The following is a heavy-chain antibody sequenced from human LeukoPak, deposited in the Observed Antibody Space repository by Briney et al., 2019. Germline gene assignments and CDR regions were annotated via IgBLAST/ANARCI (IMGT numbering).Heavy chain of an antibody. D-gene: IGHD6-19*01. J-gene: IGHJ5*02. Sequence: SETLSLTCTVSGYSISSGYYWGWIRQPPGKGLEWIGSIYHSGSTYYNPSLKSRVTISVDTSKNQFSLKLSSVTAADTAVYYCARDKYSSRYWFDPWGQGTLVTVSS. V-gene: IGHV4-38-2*02. CDR3: ARDKYSSRYWFDP. CDR1: GYSISSGYY. CDR2: IYHSGST.